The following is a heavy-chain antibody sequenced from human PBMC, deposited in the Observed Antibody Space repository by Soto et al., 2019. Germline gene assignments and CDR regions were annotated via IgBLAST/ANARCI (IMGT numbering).Heavy chain of an antibody. V-gene: IGHV1-69*13. D-gene: IGHD1-26*01. Sequence: SVKASCKASGGTFSSYSISWLRQAPGQGLEWMGGIIPIFGTANYAQKFQGRVTITADESTSTAYMELSSLRSEETAVYYCARGRALVDVDDYWGQGTLVSVS. CDR2: IIPIFGTA. CDR1: GGTFSSYS. CDR3: ARGRALVDVDDY. J-gene: IGHJ4*02.